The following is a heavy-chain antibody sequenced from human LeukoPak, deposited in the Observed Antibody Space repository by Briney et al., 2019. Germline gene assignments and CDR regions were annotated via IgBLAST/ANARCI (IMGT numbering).Heavy chain of an antibody. Sequence: PGGSLRLSCAASGFSFSGSAMHWVRQSSGKGLEWVGHIRNKARNYATAYGASVKGRFTISRDDSQNTAYLQMDNLKTEDTAVYYCTANYDDYYYYYMDVWGKGTAVTVSS. V-gene: IGHV3-73*01. J-gene: IGHJ6*03. CDR2: IRNKARNYAT. CDR3: TANYDDYYYYYMDV. D-gene: IGHD5-12*01. CDR1: GFSFSGSA.